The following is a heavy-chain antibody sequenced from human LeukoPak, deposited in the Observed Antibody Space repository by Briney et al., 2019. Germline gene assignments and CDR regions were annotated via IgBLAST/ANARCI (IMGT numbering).Heavy chain of an antibody. Sequence: GGSLRLSCAASGFPFSSHAMSWVRQPPGKGLEWVAAISNGKTYYADSVRGRFAISRDDSTNTVYLHMNSLRDEDTALYHCVREAGYCAPVCVKTNWFNPWGQGTLVTVSS. CDR2: ISNGKT. V-gene: IGHV3-23*01. CDR1: GFPFSSHA. CDR3: VREAGYCAPVCVKTNWFNP. J-gene: IGHJ5*02. D-gene: IGHD2-15*01.